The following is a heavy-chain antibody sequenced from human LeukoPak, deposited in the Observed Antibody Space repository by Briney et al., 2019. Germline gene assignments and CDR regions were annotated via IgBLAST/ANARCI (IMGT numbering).Heavy chain of an antibody. CDR1: EFIFDNYN. Sequence: GGSLRLSCAASEFIFDNYNINWVRQAPGKGLEWLSYITSSSSVVFYADSVKGRFTISRDNAQNSMYLQMNSLRVEDAAVYYCTSWGDTTAEYFQRWGQGTLVTVSS. V-gene: IGHV3-48*04. D-gene: IGHD2-21*02. CDR2: ITSSSSVV. CDR3: TSWGDTTAEYFQR. J-gene: IGHJ1*01.